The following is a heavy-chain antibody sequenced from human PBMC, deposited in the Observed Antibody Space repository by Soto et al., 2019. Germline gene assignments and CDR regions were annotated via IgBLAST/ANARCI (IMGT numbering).Heavy chain of an antibody. J-gene: IGHJ6*02. CDR1: GFTFSSYG. CDR2: ISYDGSNK. CDR3: AKSLNIVVVPAAIAGYYYGMDV. V-gene: IGHV3-30*18. Sequence: GGSLRLSCAASGFTFSSYGMHWVRQAPGKGLEWVAVISYDGSNKYYADSVKGRFTISRDNSKNTLYLQMNSLRAEDTAVYYCAKSLNIVVVPAAIAGYYYGMDVWGQGTTVPVSS. D-gene: IGHD2-2*01.